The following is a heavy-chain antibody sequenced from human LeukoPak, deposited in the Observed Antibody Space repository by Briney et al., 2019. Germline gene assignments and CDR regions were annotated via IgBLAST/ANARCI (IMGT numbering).Heavy chain of an antibody. CDR2: IKANIDGGST. CDR3: TTDFSHFDFSSGFYSY. V-gene: IGHV3-15*01. D-gene: IGHD3-3*01. CDR1: GFSFTTAW. J-gene: IGHJ4*02. Sequence: GGSLRLSCAASGFSFTTAWMVWVRQAPGKGLQWIGRIKANIDGGSTDLAAPVKGRFSISRDDSTNTVYLKMNSLKSDDTAVYYCTTDFSHFDFSSGFYSYWGQGSLVTVSS.